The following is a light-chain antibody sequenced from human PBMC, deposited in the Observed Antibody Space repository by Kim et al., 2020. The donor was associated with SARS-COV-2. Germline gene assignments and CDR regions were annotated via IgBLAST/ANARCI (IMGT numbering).Light chain of an antibody. CDR2: ATS. V-gene: IGKV1-39*01. J-gene: IGKJ1*01. CDR3: QQSFSTPRT. CDR1: EMNSRS. Sequence: ASVRDRVTITCRASEMNSRSLNWYHQKPGEAPKLLIFATSSLHSGVPSRFSGTGSGTDFTLTISSLQPEDFATYYCQQSFSTPRTFGQGTKVDIK.